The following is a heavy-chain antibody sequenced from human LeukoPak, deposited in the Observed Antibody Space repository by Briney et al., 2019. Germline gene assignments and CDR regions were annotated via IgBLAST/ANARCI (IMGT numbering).Heavy chain of an antibody. D-gene: IGHD3-9*01. CDR1: VGTFTSYA. CDR2: IIPIFGTA. J-gene: IGHJ4*02. CDR3: ARTNRYFDWLLFFDY. Sequence: SVKLSCKASVGTFTSYAISWVRQAPGQGLEWMGGIIPIFGTANYAQKFQGRVTITADKSTSTAYMELSSLRSEDTAVYYCARTNRYFDWLLFFDYWGQGTLVTVSS. V-gene: IGHV1-69*06.